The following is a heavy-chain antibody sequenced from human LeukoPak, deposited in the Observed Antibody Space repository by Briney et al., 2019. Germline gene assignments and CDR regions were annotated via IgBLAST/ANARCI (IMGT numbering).Heavy chain of an antibody. CDR3: ARASMGYSSSWYFDY. CDR2: IYHSGSS. D-gene: IGHD6-13*01. J-gene: IGHJ4*02. CDR1: GGSISSYY. V-gene: IGHV4-59*01. Sequence: ETLSLTCTVSGGSISSYYWSWIRQPPGKGLEWIGYIYHSGSSNCNPSLKSRVTISVDTSKKQFSLKLSSVTAADTAVYYCARASMGYSSSWYFDYWGQGTLVTVSS.